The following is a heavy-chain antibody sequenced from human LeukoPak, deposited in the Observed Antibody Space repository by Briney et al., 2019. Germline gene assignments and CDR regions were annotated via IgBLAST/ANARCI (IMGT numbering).Heavy chain of an antibody. D-gene: IGHD2-21*01. CDR2: ISVNGGTT. J-gene: IGHJ4*02. CDR3: VKGGGDVRRYFEY. V-gene: IGHV3-23*01. Sequence: GGSLRLSCAASGFTFSSYAMTWVRQAPGKGLEWVSSISVNGGTTYYADSVKGRFTISRDSSKNTLYLQMNSLRAEDTAVYYCVKGGGDVRRYFEYWGQGTLVTVSS. CDR1: GFTFSSYA.